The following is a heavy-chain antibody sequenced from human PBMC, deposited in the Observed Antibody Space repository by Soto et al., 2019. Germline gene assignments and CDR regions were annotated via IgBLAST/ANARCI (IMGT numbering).Heavy chain of an antibody. CDR2: ISFDESNN. J-gene: IGHJ6*02. CDR1: GFTFSSYV. V-gene: IGHV3-30-3*01. CDR3: ARETYKLYVVADSIPHYYYGVDV. Sequence: QVQLVDPGGGVVQPGRSLRFPCEAPGFTFSSYVMHWVRQAPDKGLEWVALISFDESNNYYTDSVKGGFTISRDNSKNTLYLHMNSKTAHDTVVYYCARETYKLYVVADSIPHYYYGVDVWGQGTTVTVSS. D-gene: IGHD3-3*01.